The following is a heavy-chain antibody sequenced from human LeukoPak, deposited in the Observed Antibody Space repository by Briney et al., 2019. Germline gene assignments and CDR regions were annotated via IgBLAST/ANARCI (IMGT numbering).Heavy chain of an antibody. CDR3: ARAVVTHIRFDY. V-gene: IGHV4-59*01. CDR2: IYYSGST. Sequence: SETLSLTCTVSGGSISSYYWSWIRQPPGKGLEWIGYIYYSGSTNYNPSLKSRVTISVDTSKNQFSLKLSSVTAADTAVYYCARAVVTHIRFDYWGQGTLVTVSS. J-gene: IGHJ4*02. D-gene: IGHD3-16*01. CDR1: GGSISSYY.